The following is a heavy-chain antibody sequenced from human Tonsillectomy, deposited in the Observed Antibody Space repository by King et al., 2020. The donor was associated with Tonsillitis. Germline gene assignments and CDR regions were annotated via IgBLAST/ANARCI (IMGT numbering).Heavy chain of an antibody. V-gene: IGHV3-73*01. CDR1: GFTFSGSA. Sequence: VQLVESGGGLVQPGGSLKLSCAASGFTFSGSAMHWVCQASGKGLEWVGRIRSKANSYATAYAASVKGRFTISRDDSKNTAYLQMNSLKTEDTAVYYCTRPYYYDSSGYSAVDYWGQGTLVTVSS. D-gene: IGHD3-22*01. CDR3: TRPYYYDSSGYSAVDY. CDR2: IRSKANSYAT. J-gene: IGHJ4*02.